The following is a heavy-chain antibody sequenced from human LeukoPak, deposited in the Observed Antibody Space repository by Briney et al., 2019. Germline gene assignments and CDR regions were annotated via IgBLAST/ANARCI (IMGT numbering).Heavy chain of an antibody. CDR1: GFIFTTTD. D-gene: IGHD3/OR15-3a*01. Sequence: QPGGSLRLSLGVSGFIFTTTDMTGVRQAPGKGLEWVSLIFGESLTTYADSVKGRFTISRDNSKNTVYLQMNRQRAEDKAMYFCVRDKGLGRKESFDSWGQGTLVTVST. CDR2: IFGESLT. J-gene: IGHJ4*02. CDR3: VRDKGLGRKESFDS. V-gene: IGHV3-53*01.